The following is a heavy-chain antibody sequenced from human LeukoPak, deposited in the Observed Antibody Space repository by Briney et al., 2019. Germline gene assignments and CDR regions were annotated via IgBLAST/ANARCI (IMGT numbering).Heavy chain of an antibody. Sequence: PSETPSLTCAVYGWSFNDYYWNWIRQPPGKGLEWIGEINARGDTSYNPSLKSRVTISVDTSKKQFSLRLTSMIAADTALYYCARGQVPAARGYNWFDPWGQGTLVTASS. D-gene: IGHD2-2*01. CDR3: ARGQVPAARGYNWFDP. J-gene: IGHJ5*02. CDR2: INARGDT. CDR1: GWSFNDYY. V-gene: IGHV4-34*01.